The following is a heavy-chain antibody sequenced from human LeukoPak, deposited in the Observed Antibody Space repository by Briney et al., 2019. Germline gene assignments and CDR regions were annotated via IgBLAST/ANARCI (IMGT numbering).Heavy chain of an antibody. J-gene: IGHJ3*02. CDR1: GFTFSDYY. CDR3: ASSLVGRAFDI. CDR2: ISSSGSTI. V-gene: IGHV3-11*04. D-gene: IGHD1-26*01. Sequence: NPGGSLRLSCAASGFTFSDYYMSWIRQAPGKGLEWVSYISSSGSTIYYADSVKGRLTIPRDNAKNSLYLQMNSLRAEDTAVYYCASSLVGRAFDIWGQGTMVTVSS.